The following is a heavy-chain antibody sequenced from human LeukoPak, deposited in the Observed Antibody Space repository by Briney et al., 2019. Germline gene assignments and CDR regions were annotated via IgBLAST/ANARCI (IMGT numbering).Heavy chain of an antibody. J-gene: IGHJ5*02. CDR1: GFTFSSYG. CDR3: ARVRDTMVRGVPKGKYFDP. CDR2: IYYGGNT. Sequence: GSLRLSCAASGFTFSSYGMHWVRQAPGKGLEWIGYIYYGGNTNYNPSLKSRVTILVDTSKNQFSLKLSSVTAADTAVYYCARVRDTMVRGVPKGKYFDPWGQGTLVIVSS. V-gene: IGHV4-59*01. D-gene: IGHD3-10*01.